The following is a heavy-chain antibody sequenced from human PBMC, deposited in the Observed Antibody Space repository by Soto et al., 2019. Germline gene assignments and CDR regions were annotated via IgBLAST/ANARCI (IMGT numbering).Heavy chain of an antibody. D-gene: IGHD5-18*01. J-gene: IGHJ4*02. Sequence: GGSLRLSCAASGFSFSSYSMNWVRQAPGKGLEWVSSISTISAYIYYADSVKGRFTISRDNAKNSLYLQMNSLRAEDAAVYYCARHRGLEGYEDRAMVALGYWGQGTLVTVSS. V-gene: IGHV3-21*01. CDR3: ARHRGLEGYEDRAMVALGY. CDR2: ISTISAYI. CDR1: GFSFSSYS.